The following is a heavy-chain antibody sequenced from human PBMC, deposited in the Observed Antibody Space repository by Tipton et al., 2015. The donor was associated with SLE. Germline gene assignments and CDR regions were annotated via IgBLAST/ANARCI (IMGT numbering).Heavy chain of an antibody. D-gene: IGHD4-17*01. CDR1: GGSIRSSNW. CDR2: IHHSGST. V-gene: IGHV4-4*02. J-gene: IGHJ4*02. CDR3: AKDYNHDNADYN. Sequence: SLRLSCAVSGGSIRSSNWWSWVRQPPGKGLEWIGEIHHSGSTNSNPSLKSRVTMSVDKSKNQFSLKLSSVTVAYTAVYYCAKDYNHDNADYNWGQGTLVIVSS.